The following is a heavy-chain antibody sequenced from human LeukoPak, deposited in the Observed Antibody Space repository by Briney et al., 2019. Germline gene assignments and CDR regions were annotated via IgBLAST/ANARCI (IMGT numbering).Heavy chain of an antibody. D-gene: IGHD5-12*01. V-gene: IGHV4-39*01. Sequence: SETLSLTCTVSGDSITSTSHHWGWIRQSPGKVLEWIGSIYQGRTTYYNPSLNSRVAITVVTSENQFSLQLNSVTAADTAVYYCVRHDGRGGATMGALDSWGQGSLVTVSS. J-gene: IGHJ4*02. CDR2: IYQGRTT. CDR1: GDSITSTSHH. CDR3: VRHDGRGGATMGALDS.